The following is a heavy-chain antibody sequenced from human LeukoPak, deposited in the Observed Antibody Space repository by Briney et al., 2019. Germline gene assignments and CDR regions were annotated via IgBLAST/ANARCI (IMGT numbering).Heavy chain of an antibody. J-gene: IGHJ4*02. CDR2: MKQDGSEQ. V-gene: IGHV3-7*01. CDR3: ARDADGPDY. CDR1: GFTFSSHW. Sequence: GGSLRLSCAASGFTFSSHWMSLVRQAPGKGLEWVANMKQDGSEQYYADSVKGRFTISRDNAQNSLYLQMNSLRVEDTAVYYCARDADGPDYWGQGTLVTVSS. D-gene: IGHD4-17*01.